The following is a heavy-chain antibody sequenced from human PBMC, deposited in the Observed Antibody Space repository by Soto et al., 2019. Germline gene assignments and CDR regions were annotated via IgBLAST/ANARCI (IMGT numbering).Heavy chain of an antibody. V-gene: IGHV4-39*01. CDR2: IYFSGNT. CDR3: ARHGGSKTPRLQTHINWFDP. CDR1: GGSIRSTGYY. D-gene: IGHD3-16*01. Sequence: QLQVQEAGPGLVKPSETLSLTCTVSGGSIRSTGYYWGWIRQPPGKGLEWIGSIYFSGNTYYNPSLRSRVTITVDTSKNQFSLKLTSVTAADTAVYYCARHGGSKTPRLQTHINWFDPWGQGTLVTVSS. J-gene: IGHJ5*02.